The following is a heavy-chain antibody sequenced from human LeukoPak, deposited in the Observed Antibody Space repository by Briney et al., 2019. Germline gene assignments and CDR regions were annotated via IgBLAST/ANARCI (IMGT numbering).Heavy chain of an antibody. J-gene: IGHJ6*02. D-gene: IGHD2-8*02. Sequence: GGSLRLSCAASGFTFSSYWMHWVRQAPGKGLVWVSRLISDGSSASYADSVKGRFTISRDNTKNILYLQMNSLRAEDTAVYYCVRDARYCPDVWGQGTAGTVSS. V-gene: IGHV3-74*01. CDR3: VRDARYCPDV. CDR1: GFTFSSYW. CDR2: LISDGSSA.